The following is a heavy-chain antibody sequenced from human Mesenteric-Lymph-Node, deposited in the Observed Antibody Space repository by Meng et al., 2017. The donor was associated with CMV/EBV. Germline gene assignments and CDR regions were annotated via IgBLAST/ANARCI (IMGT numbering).Heavy chain of an antibody. Sequence: ASVKVSCKASGYNFDSYGISWVRQAPGQGLEWMGWISAYNGDTNYAQKFQGTVIMTTDTSTSTAYMELRSLRSDDTAVYYCARTAAKATYYYGLDVWGQGTTVTVSS. J-gene: IGHJ6*02. V-gene: IGHV1-18*01. CDR3: ARTAAKATYYYGLDV. CDR2: ISAYNGDT. D-gene: IGHD6-13*01. CDR1: GYNFDSYG.